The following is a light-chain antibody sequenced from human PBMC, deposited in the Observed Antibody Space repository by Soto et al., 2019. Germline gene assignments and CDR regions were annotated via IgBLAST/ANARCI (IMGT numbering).Light chain of an antibody. J-gene: IGLJ1*01. Sequence: QSVLTQPPSASGSPGQSVTISCTGTSSDVGGYNYVSWYQQHPGKAPKLMIYEVSKRPSGVPDRFSGSKSGNTASLTVSGLQAEDEADYYCSSYAGNKHVFGTGTKVNVL. V-gene: IGLV2-8*01. CDR3: SSYAGNKHV. CDR2: EVS. CDR1: SSDVGGYNY.